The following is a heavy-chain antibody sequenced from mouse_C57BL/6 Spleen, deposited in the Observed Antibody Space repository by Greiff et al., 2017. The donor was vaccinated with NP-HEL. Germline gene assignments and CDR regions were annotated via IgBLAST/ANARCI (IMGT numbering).Heavy chain of an antibody. J-gene: IGHJ4*01. CDR2: IHPNSGST. CDR1: GYTFTSYW. Sequence: VQLQQPGAELVKPGASVKLSCKASGYTFTSYWMHWVKQRPGQGLEWIGMIHPNSGSTNYNEKFKSKATLTVDKSSSTAYMQLSSLTSEDSAVYYCARALSSGPYYYAMDYWGQGTSVTVSS. V-gene: IGHV1-64*01. CDR3: ARALSSGPYYYAMDY. D-gene: IGHD3-2*02.